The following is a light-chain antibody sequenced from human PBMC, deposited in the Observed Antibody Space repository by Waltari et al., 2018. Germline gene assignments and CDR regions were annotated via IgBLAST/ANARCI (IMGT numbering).Light chain of an antibody. CDR2: DVS. V-gene: IGLV2-14*03. J-gene: IGLJ2*01. Sequence: QSALTQPASVSGSLGQSITISCTGTSSDIGGYHFVSWYQQHPVKAPQLMIYDVSNRPSGVSNRVSASKSGNTASLTISGLQTEDEADYYCSSYTNSNIFVLFGGGTKVTVL. CDR1: SSDIGGYHF. CDR3: SSYTNSNIFVL.